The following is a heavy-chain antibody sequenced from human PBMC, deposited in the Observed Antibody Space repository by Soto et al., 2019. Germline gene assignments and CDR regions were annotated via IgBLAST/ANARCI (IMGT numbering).Heavy chain of an antibody. CDR2: ISYDGSNK. Sequence: PGGSPRLSCAASGFTFSRYAMHWVRQAPGKGLEWVAVISYDGSNKYYADSVKGRFTISRDNSKNTLYLQMNSLRAEDTAVYYCARDLYCSGGSCYSFSLDYWGQGTLVTVSS. J-gene: IGHJ4*02. V-gene: IGHV3-30-3*01. CDR3: ARDLYCSGGSCYSFSLDY. D-gene: IGHD2-15*01. CDR1: GFTFSRYA.